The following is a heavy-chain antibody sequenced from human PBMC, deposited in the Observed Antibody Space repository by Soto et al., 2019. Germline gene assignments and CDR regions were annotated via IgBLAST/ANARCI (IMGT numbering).Heavy chain of an antibody. J-gene: IGHJ4*02. D-gene: IGHD3-22*01. CDR2: ISGSGGST. CDR3: AKCGYDSSGPGSY. Sequence: PGGSLRLSCAASGLTFSSYAMSWVRQAPGKGLEWVSAISGSGGSTYYADSVKGRFTISRDNSKNTLYLQMNSLRAEDTAVYYCAKCGYDSSGPGSYWGQGTLVTVSS. CDR1: GLTFSSYA. V-gene: IGHV3-23*01.